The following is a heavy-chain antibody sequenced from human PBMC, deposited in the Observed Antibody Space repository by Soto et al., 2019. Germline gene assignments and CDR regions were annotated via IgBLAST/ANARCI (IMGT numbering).Heavy chain of an antibody. CDR3: ARMAAGKGPVDY. CDR2: INHSGST. V-gene: IGHV4-34*01. J-gene: IGHJ4*02. D-gene: IGHD6-13*01. Sequence: PSETLSLTCAVYGGSLSGYYWSWIRQPPGKGLEWIGEINHSGSTNYNPSLKSRVTISVDTSKNQFSLKLSSVTAADTAVYYCARMAAGKGPVDYWGQGTLVTVSS. CDR1: GGSLSGYY.